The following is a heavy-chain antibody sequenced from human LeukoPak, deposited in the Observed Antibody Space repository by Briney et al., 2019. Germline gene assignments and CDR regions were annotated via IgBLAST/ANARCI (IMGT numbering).Heavy chain of an antibody. CDR2: IRYDGSNK. J-gene: IGHJ6*03. V-gene: IGHV3-30*02. CDR3: ASSRNMVRGVIGPLYYMDV. Sequence: PGGSLRLSCAASGFTFSSYGMHWVRQAPGKGLEWVAFIRYDGSNKYYADSVKGRFTISRDNSKNTLYLQMNSLRAEDTAVYDSASSRNMVRGVIGPLYYMDVWGKGTTVTISS. D-gene: IGHD3-10*01. CDR1: GFTFSSYG.